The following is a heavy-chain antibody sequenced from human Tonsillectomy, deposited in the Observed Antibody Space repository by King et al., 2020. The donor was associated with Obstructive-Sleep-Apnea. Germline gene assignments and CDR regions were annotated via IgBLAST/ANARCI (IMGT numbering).Heavy chain of an antibody. Sequence: VQLVESGGGVVQPGRSLRLSGAASGFTFSNYAMHWVRQAPGKGLEWVAVISYDESSKYYSDSVKGRFTISRDNSKNTLYLEMNSLRAEDTAVYYCARVVSSSSWSKDAFRIWGQGTMVTVSS. CDR1: GFTFSNYA. CDR2: ISYDESSK. CDR3: ARVVSSSSWSKDAFRI. V-gene: IGHV3-30-3*01. D-gene: IGHD6-13*01. J-gene: IGHJ3*02.